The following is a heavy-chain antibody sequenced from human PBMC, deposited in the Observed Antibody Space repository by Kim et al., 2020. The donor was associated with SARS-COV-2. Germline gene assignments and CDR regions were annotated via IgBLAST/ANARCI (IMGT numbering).Heavy chain of an antibody. V-gene: IGHV4-34*01. J-gene: IGHJ6*01. D-gene: IGHD5-18*01. CDR3: ASGGYSYGYGYYYYYGMDV. Sequence: SETLSLTCAVYGGSFSGYYWSWIRQAPGKGLEWIGEINHSGSTNYNPSLKSRVTISVDTSKNQFSLKLRAVTAADTAVYYCASGGYSYGYGYYYYYGMDVGGEGTTVTVSS. CDR1: GGSFSGYY. CDR2: INHSGST.